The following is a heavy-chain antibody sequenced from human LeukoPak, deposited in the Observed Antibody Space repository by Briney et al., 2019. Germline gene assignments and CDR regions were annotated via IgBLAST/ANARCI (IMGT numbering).Heavy chain of an antibody. V-gene: IGHV1-69*04. J-gene: IGHJ5*02. CDR1: GGTFSSYA. Sequence: GASVKVSCKASGGTFSSYAISWVRQAPGQGLEWMGRIIPILGIANYAQKFQGRVTITADKSTSTAYMELSSLRSEDTAVYYCARMEGTMVRGVTVWFDPWGQGTLVTVSS. D-gene: IGHD3-10*01. CDR3: ARMEGTMVRGVTVWFDP. CDR2: IIPILGIA.